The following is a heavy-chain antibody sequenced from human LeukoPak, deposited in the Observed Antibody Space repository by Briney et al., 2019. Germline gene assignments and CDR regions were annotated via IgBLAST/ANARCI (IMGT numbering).Heavy chain of an antibody. Sequence: GGSLRLSCAASGFTVSSNYMSWVRQAPGKGLEWVSVIYSGGSTYYADSVKGRFTISRDNSKNTLYLQMNSLRAEDTAVYYCAKVNCSSTSCYYYYYGMDVWGQGTTVTVSS. D-gene: IGHD2-2*01. CDR1: GFTVSSNY. J-gene: IGHJ6*02. V-gene: IGHV3-53*01. CDR3: AKVNCSSTSCYYYYYGMDV. CDR2: IYSGGST.